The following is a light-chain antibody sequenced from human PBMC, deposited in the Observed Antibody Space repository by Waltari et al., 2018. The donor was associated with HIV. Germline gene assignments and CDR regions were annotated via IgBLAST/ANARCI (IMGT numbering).Light chain of an antibody. CDR2: RTS. V-gene: IGKV3-20*01. CDR1: QSVGSSF. CDR3: QQYGTSTGYT. J-gene: IGKJ2*01. Sequence: EIVLTQSPGTLSLSPGERATLSCGASQSVGSSFLAWYQQKPGQAPRLLIYRTSTRATGTPDRFNGSGSGTEFTLTISRLEPADFAVYYCQQYGTSTGYTFGQGTKLEIK.